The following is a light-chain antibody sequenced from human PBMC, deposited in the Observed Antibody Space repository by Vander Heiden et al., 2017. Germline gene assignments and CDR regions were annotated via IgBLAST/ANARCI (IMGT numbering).Light chain of an antibody. Sequence: SSELTQDPAVSVALGQTVRITCQGDSLRNYYASWYLQKPGQAPVLVIYGNNNRPSGIPDRFSGSSSGDTTSLTITGAQAGDEADYYCNSRDTSGDHVVFGGGTKLNVL. CDR2: GNN. V-gene: IGLV3-19*01. CDR3: NSRDTSGDHVV. CDR1: SLRNYY. J-gene: IGLJ2*01.